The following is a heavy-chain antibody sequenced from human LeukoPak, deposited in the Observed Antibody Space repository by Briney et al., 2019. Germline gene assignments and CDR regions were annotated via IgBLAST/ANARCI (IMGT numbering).Heavy chain of an antibody. J-gene: IGHJ4*02. D-gene: IGHD2-15*01. CDR1: GFTFSSFS. Sequence: GGSLRLSCAASGFTFSSFSMNWVRQAPGKGLEWVSTLSTSGAATYYADSVKGRFTISRDSSKNTLYLQINSLRAEDTAVYYCAKDVIVVVVDAIGGLDYWGQGTLVTVSS. V-gene: IGHV3-23*01. CDR3: AKDVIVVVVDAIGGLDY. CDR2: LSTSGAAT.